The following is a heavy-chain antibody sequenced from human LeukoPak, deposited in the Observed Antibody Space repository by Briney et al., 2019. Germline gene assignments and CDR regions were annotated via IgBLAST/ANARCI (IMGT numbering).Heavy chain of an antibody. CDR2: ISAYNGNT. Sequence: ASVKVSCKASGYTFTSYGISWVRQAPGQGLEWMGWISAYNGNTNYAQKLQGRVTMTTDTSTSTAYMELRSLRSDDTAVYYCARVGYSSSWYGGDFDYWGQGTLVTVSS. V-gene: IGHV1-18*01. CDR3: ARVGYSSSWYGGDFDY. J-gene: IGHJ4*02. D-gene: IGHD6-13*01. CDR1: GYTFTSYG.